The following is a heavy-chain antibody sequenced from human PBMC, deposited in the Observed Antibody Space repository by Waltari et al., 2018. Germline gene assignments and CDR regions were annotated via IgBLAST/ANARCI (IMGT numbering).Heavy chain of an antibody. CDR1: GFTFDDYA. CDR3: AKAGTMAVYFDY. V-gene: IGHV3-9*01. Sequence: EVQLVESGGGLVQPGRSLRLSCAASGFTFDDYAMHWVRQAPGKGLEWVSGISWNSGSIGYAESVKGRLTISRDNAKNSLYLQMNSLRAEDTALYYCAKAGTMAVYFDYWGQGTLVTVSS. CDR2: ISWNSGSI. J-gene: IGHJ4*02. D-gene: IGHD3-10*01.